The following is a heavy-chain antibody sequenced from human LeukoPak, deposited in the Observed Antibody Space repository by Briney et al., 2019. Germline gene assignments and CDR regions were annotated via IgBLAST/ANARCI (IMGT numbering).Heavy chain of an antibody. D-gene: IGHD3-9*01. Sequence: SETLSLTCAVYGGSFSGYYWSWIRQPPGKGLEWIGEINHSGSTNYNPSLKSRVTISVDTSKNQFSLKLTSVTAADTAVYFCARGEDFERYYLAYGGQGTLVTVSS. CDR1: GGSFSGYY. J-gene: IGHJ4*02. CDR2: INHSGST. CDR3: ARGEDFERYYLAY. V-gene: IGHV4-34*01.